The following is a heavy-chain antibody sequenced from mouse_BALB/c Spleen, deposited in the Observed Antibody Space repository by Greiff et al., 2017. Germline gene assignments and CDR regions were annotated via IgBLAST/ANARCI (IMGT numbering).Heavy chain of an antibody. CDR2: ISYSGST. Sequence: EVKLMESGPGLVKPSQSLSLTCTVTGYSITSDYAWNWIRQFPGNKLEWMGYISYSGSTSYNPSLKSRISITRDTSKNQFFLQLNSVTTEDTATYYCARGGPLAYWGQGTLVTVSA. CDR3: ARGGPLAY. D-gene: IGHD3-3*01. V-gene: IGHV3-2*02. J-gene: IGHJ3*01. CDR1: GYSITSDYA.